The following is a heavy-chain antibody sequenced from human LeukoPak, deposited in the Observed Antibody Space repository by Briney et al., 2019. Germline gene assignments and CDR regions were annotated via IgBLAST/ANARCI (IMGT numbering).Heavy chain of an antibody. CDR1: GFTFSSYA. Sequence: PGGSLRLSCAASGFTFSSYAMSWVRQAPGKGLEWVSAISGSGGSTYYADSVKGRFTISRGNSKNTLDLQMNSLRAEDTAVYYCARDSLMLRGPLVIYYFDFWGQGTLVTVSS. V-gene: IGHV3-23*01. CDR2: ISGSGGST. CDR3: ARDSLMLRGPLVIYYFDF. J-gene: IGHJ4*02. D-gene: IGHD3-10*01.